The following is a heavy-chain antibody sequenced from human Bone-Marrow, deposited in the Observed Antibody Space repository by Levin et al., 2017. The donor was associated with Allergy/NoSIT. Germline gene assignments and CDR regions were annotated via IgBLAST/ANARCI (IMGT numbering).Heavy chain of an antibody. CDR1: GFTFSDYY. V-gene: IGHV3-11*06. D-gene: IGHD4-17*01. CDR2: ISSSSSYT. J-gene: IGHJ4*02. Sequence: PGGSLRLSCAASGFTFSDYYMSWIRQAPGKGLEWVSYISSSSSYTNYADSVKGRFTISRDNAKNSLYLQMNSLRAEDTAVYYCAREDGDYPSHFDYWGQGTLVTVSS. CDR3: AREDGDYPSHFDY.